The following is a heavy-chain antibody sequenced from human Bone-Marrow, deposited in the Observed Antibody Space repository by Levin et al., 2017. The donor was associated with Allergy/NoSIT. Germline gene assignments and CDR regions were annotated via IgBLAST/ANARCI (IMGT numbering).Heavy chain of an antibody. CDR3: ARPASGGSDAFDI. Sequence: GESLKISCDGSGYSFSSFWIAWVRQMPGKGLEWMGSIYPADSDTRYNPSFQGLVSISADFGAAYLAWSSLRTSDSAMYYCARPASGGSDAFDIWGQGTMVTVSS. D-gene: IGHD1-26*01. V-gene: IGHV5-51*01. CDR2: IYPADSDT. CDR1: GYSFSSFW. J-gene: IGHJ3*02.